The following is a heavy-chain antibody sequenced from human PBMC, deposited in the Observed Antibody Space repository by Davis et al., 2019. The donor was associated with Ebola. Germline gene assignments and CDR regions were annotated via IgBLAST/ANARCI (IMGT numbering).Heavy chain of an antibody. J-gene: IGHJ3*02. Sequence: GESLKTSCAASGFISSSYVMSWVRQAPVKGLEWVSTLGTSADTYYADSVKGRFTISRDNSKNTLYLQMNGLRVEDTAIYYCAKDTSNIWFDIWGQGTMVTVSS. V-gene: IGHV3-23*01. CDR2: LGTSADT. CDR1: GFISSSYV. CDR3: AKDTSNIWFDI. D-gene: IGHD1-26*01.